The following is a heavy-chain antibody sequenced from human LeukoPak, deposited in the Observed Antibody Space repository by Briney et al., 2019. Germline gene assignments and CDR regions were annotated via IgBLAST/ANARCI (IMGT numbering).Heavy chain of an antibody. CDR1: GFTFSSYA. D-gene: IGHD3-16*01. V-gene: IGHV3-23*01. J-gene: IGHJ4*02. CDR2: ISGSGGST. CDR3: AKGTITFGGADYFDY. Sequence: GGSLRLSCAASGFTFSSYAMSWVRQAPGKGLEWVSAISGSGGSTYYADSVKGRFTISRDNSTNTLYLQMHSLRAEDTAVCYCAKGTITFGGADYFDYWGQGTLVTVSS.